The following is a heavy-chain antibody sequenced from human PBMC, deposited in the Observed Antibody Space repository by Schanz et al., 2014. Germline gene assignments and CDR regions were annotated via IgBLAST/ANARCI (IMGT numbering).Heavy chain of an antibody. CDR2: ISSSGSYI. CDR3: ARDGNYYGSRNYYKAPYYFDY. Sequence: EVQLVESGGGLVQPGGSLRLSCGGSGFTFSKYWMSWVRQAPGKGLEWVSSISSSGSYIHYADSVKGRFTISRDISKNTLHLQVTSLRAEDTAIYYCARDGNYYGSRNYYKAPYYFDYWGQGTLVTVSS. CDR1: GFTFSKYW. D-gene: IGHD3-10*01. J-gene: IGHJ4*02. V-gene: IGHV3-21*01.